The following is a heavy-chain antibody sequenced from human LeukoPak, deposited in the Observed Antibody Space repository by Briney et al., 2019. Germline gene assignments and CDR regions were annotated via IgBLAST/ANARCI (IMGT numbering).Heavy chain of an antibody. CDR1: GESLNYYY. CDR2: VFDGKTT. J-gene: IGHJ4*01. CDR3: ASGAWATRLQY. Sequence: SDTLSLTCAVYGESLNYYYWSWIRQSPEKGLEWIGEVFDGKTTNYNPSLKSRATISAVTSSNQFSLNLKSVTAADTAVYYCASGAWATRLQYWAQGTLVIVSS. D-gene: IGHD5-12*01. V-gene: IGHV4-34*12.